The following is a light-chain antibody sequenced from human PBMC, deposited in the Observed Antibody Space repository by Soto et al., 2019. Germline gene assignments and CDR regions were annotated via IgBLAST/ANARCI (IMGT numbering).Light chain of an antibody. Sequence: DIVMTQSPDSLSVSLGERATINGNSSQSVLYSSNNKNYLAWYQQKPGQPPKLLIYWASTRESGVPDRFSGSGSGTDFTLTISSLQAEDVAVYYCQQYYSTPRTFGQGTKVDIK. J-gene: IGKJ1*01. V-gene: IGKV4-1*01. CDR1: QSVLYSSNNKNY. CDR2: WAS. CDR3: QQYYSTPRT.